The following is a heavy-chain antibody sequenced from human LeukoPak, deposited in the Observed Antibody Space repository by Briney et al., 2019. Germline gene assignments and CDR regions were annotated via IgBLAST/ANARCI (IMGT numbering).Heavy chain of an antibody. CDR1: GGSISSGGYS. CDR3: ARSINYYDSSGYQSHYFDY. Sequence: SQTLSLTCAVSGGSISSGGYSWSWIRRPPGKGLEWIGYIYHSGSTYYNPSLKSRVTISVDRSKNQFSLKLSSVTAADTAVYYCARSINYYDSSGYQSHYFDYWGQGTLVTVSS. J-gene: IGHJ4*02. V-gene: IGHV4-30-2*01. CDR2: IYHSGST. D-gene: IGHD3-22*01.